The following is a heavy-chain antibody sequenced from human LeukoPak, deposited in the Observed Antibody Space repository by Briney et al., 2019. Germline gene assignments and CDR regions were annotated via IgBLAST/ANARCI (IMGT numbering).Heavy chain of an antibody. Sequence: GGSLRLSCVASGFTFSTYAMNWVRQAPGKGLEYVSAISSNGGSTYYANSVKGRFTISRDNSKNTLYLQMGSLRAEDMAVYYCARHRGNSAGYFDYWGQGTLVTVSS. CDR2: ISSNGGST. CDR1: GFTFSTYA. J-gene: IGHJ4*02. CDR3: ARHRGNSAGYFDY. D-gene: IGHD4-23*01. V-gene: IGHV3-64*01.